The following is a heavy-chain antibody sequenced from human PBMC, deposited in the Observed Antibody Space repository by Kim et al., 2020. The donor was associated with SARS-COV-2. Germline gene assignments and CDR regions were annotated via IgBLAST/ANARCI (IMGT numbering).Heavy chain of an antibody. CDR3: AKDFTWFDP. CDR2: INTDGTVT. D-gene: IGHD3-3*01. V-gene: IGHV3-74*01. J-gene: IGHJ5*02. CDR1: GFTFSNYW. Sequence: GGSLRLSCAASGFTFSNYWMHWVRQAPGKGLVWVSRINTDGTVTTYADSVKGRFTISRDNEKNTLYLQMNSLRAEDTAVYYCAKDFTWFDPWGQGTLVAV.